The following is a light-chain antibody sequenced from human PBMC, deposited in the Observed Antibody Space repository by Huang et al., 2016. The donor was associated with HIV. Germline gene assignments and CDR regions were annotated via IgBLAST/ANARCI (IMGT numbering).Light chain of an antibody. Sequence: DIQMTQSPSYLSASVGDRISITCRASPTISTFLNWYQQQPGKAPKLLIYAASNLQSGVSSRFSGTGSGTHFTLTVTGLQPDDFATYYCQQTSSVPLTFGGGTRVE. CDR2: AAS. CDR1: PTISTF. J-gene: IGKJ4*01. V-gene: IGKV1-39*01. CDR3: QQTSSVPLT.